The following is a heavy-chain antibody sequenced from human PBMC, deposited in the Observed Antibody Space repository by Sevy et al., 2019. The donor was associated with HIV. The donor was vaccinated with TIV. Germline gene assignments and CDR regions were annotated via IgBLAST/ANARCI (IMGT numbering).Heavy chain of an antibody. D-gene: IGHD3-10*01. CDR1: GFTFSTYA. V-gene: IGHV3-23*01. CDR2: ISGSGDRL. CDR3: AKRAMVRGVFPGAEHS. Sequence: GGSLRLSCAASGFTFSTYAMSWVRQAPGKGLECVSGISGSGDRLHYADSVKGRFTISRDNSKNTLYLQMNTLRAEDTAVYYCAKRAMVRGVFPGAEHSWGQGTLVTVSS. J-gene: IGHJ5*02.